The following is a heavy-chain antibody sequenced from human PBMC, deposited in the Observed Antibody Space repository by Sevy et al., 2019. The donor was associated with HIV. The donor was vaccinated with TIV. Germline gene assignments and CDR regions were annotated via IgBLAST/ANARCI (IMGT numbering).Heavy chain of an antibody. Sequence: GGSLRLSCAASGFTFSSYGMHWVRQAPGKGLEWVAVISYDGSNKYYADSVKGRFTISRDNSKNTLYLQMNSLRAEDAAVYYCAKVRGMDYYDSSGYHGDYWGQGTLVTVSS. CDR1: GFTFSSYG. V-gene: IGHV3-30*18. J-gene: IGHJ4*02. CDR3: AKVRGMDYYDSSGYHGDY. D-gene: IGHD3-22*01. CDR2: ISYDGSNK.